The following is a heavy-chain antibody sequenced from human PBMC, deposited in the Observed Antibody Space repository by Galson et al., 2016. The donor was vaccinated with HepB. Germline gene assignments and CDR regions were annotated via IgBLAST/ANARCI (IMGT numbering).Heavy chain of an antibody. Sequence: SETLSLTCGVYGDSFRAYYWNWIRQPPGKGLEWIGQINQSGSTSFNPSLNSRVTISADSSTNQFSLELNSVTTADTAVYYCARGRLEWFHDALDIWDQGTMVTVSS. J-gene: IGHJ3*02. CDR2: INQSGST. CDR1: GDSFRAYY. CDR3: ARGRLEWFHDALDI. V-gene: IGHV4-34*01. D-gene: IGHD3-3*01.